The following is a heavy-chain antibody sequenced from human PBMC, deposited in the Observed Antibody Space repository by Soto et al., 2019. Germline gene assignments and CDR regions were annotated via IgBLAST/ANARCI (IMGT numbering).Heavy chain of an antibody. V-gene: IGHV1-8*01. D-gene: IGHD6-13*01. Sequence: QVQLVQSGAEVKKPGASVKVSCKASGYTFSSYDIHWVRQAPGQGLEWMGWTNPNSGNTGYAQKFQGRVTMTRDMSKNTAYMELRSLRSEDTAIYYCARAGGSSWYGDVDYWGQGTLVTVSS. J-gene: IGHJ4*02. CDR1: GYTFSSYD. CDR3: ARAGGSSWYGDVDY. CDR2: TNPNSGNT.